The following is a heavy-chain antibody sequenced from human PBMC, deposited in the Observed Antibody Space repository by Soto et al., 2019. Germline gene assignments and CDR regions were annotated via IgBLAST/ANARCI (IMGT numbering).Heavy chain of an antibody. Sequence: AAVKVSCKASGYTFTSYGRHCVRQAPGQRLEWTGWINAGNGNTKYAEKFQGRVTITRDTSASRDYLELSSLRSEDTAVYYCARDPKDSIAYYPQFYYFMDVWGQGTTVTSP. CDR3: ARDPKDSIAYYPQFYYFMDV. CDR2: INAGNGNT. D-gene: IGHD3-22*01. V-gene: IGHV1-3*01. CDR1: GYTFTSYG. J-gene: IGHJ6*02.